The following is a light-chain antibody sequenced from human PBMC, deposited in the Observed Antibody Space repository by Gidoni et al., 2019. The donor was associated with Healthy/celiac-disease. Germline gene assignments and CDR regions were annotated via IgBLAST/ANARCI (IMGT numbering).Light chain of an antibody. CDR3: QQYNNWPPLT. CDR2: GAS. CDR1: QSVSSN. V-gene: IGKV3-15*01. J-gene: IGKJ4*01. Sequence: IVMTQSPATLSVSPGERATLSCRASQSVSSNLAWYQQKPGQAPRRLSYGASTRATGSPARVSGSGSGTEFTLTISSLQSEDFAVYYCQQYNNWPPLTFGGXTKVEIK.